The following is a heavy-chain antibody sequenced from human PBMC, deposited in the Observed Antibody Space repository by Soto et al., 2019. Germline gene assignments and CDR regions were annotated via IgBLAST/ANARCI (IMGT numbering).Heavy chain of an antibody. D-gene: IGHD3-10*01. CDR3: ARSHGSGSYYNDY. J-gene: IGHJ4*02. CDR1: GGSISSDNYC. CDR2: IYYSGST. Sequence: LSLTCTVSGGSISSDNYCWSWIRQPPGKGLEWIGYIYYSGSTYYNPSLKSRVTISVDASKNQFSLKLSSVTAADTAVYYCARSHGSGSYYNDYWGQGTLVTVSS. V-gene: IGHV4-30-4*01.